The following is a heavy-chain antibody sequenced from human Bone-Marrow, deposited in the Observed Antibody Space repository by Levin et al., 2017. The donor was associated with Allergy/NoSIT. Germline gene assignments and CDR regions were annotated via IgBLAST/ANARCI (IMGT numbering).Heavy chain of an antibody. V-gene: IGHV3-66*01. CDR3: ARSFNWNFA. CDR1: GFTVNNNY. CDR2: IFSGGET. Sequence: GGSLRLSCAASGFTVNNNYMNWVRQAPGKGLEWVSLIFSGGETQYADSVRGRFTISRDSSENTLYLRMNSLRAEDTAVYYCARSFNWNFAGGQGTLVTVSS. D-gene: IGHD1-7*01. J-gene: IGHJ4*02.